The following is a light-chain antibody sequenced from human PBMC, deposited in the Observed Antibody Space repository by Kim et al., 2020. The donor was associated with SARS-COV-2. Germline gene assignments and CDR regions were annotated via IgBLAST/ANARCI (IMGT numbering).Light chain of an antibody. CDR1: QSISSNY. J-gene: IGKJ1*01. Sequence: EIVLTQSPGTLSLSPGERATLSCRASQSISSNYLAWYQQKPGQAPRLLIYNAFSRAPGIPDRFSGSGSGTDFTLTINRLAPEDFAVYSCQQYHSSPWTFGQGTRVDIK. CDR2: NAF. CDR3: QQYHSSPWT. V-gene: IGKV3-20*01.